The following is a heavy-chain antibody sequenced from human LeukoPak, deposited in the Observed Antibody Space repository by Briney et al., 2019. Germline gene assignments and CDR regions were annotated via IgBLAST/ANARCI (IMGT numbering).Heavy chain of an antibody. V-gene: IGHV4-38-2*02. Sequence: SETLSLTCTVSGYSISSGYYWGWIRQPPGKGLEWIGSIYHSGSTYYNPSLKSRVTISVDTSKNQFSLKLSSVTAADTAVYYCARVTNSGSLYYWGQGTLVTVSS. CDR2: IYHSGST. D-gene: IGHD1-26*01. CDR3: ARVTNSGSLYY. J-gene: IGHJ4*02. CDR1: GYSISSGYY.